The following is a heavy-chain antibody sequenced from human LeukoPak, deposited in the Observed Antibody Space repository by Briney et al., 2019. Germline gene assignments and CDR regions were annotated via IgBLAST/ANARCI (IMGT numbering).Heavy chain of an antibody. V-gene: IGHV1-2*06. CDR2: INPNSGGT. CDR3: ARAHSSSWSGLDY. D-gene: IGHD6-13*01. J-gene: IGHJ4*02. Sequence: ASVKVSCKASGYTFTGYYMHWVRQAPGQGLEWMGRINPNSGGTNYAQKFQGRVTMTRDTSISTAYMELSRLRSDDTAVYYCARAHSSSWSGLDYWGQGTLVTVSS. CDR1: GYTFTGYY.